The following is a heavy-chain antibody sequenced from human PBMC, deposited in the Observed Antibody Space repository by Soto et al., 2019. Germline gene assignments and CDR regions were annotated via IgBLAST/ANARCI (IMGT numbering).Heavy chain of an antibody. J-gene: IGHJ6*02. CDR1: GFNFSSYA. D-gene: IGHD4-17*01. CDR2: ISGSGGST. CDR3: AKLHHDYGDYIYYYGMDV. V-gene: IGHV3-23*01. Sequence: GGSLRLSCAASGFNFSSYAMSRVRQAPGKGLEWVSAISGSGGSTYYADSVKGRFTISRDNSKNTLYLQMNGLRAEDTAVYYCAKLHHDYGDYIYYYGMDVWGQGTTVTVSS.